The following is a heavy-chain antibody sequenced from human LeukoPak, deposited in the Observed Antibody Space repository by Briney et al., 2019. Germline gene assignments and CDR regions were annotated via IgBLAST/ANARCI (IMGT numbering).Heavy chain of an antibody. CDR2: ISSSSFI. J-gene: IGHJ3*02. Sequence: KPGRSLRLSCAASGFTFTAFTINWVRQAPGKGLEWVSSISSSSFIYYADSLKGRFTISRDNAKNSVYLQINSLRAEDTAVYYCARDRNFVAFDIWGQGTMVTVSS. CDR3: ARDRNFVAFDI. V-gene: IGHV3-21*06. D-gene: IGHD1-14*01. CDR1: GFTFTAFT.